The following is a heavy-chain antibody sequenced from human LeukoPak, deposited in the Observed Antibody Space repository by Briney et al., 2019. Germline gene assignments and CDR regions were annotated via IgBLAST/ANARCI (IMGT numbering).Heavy chain of an antibody. V-gene: IGHV7-4-1*01. CDR2: INTNTGNP. CDR3: ARSPTDLYCTNGVCYLWSHWFDP. CDR1: GYTFTSYA. D-gene: IGHD2-8*01. Sequence: ASVKVSYKASGYTFTSYAMNWVRQAPGQGLEWMGWINTNTGNPTYAQGFTGRFVFSLDTSVSTAYLQICSLKAEDTAVYYCARSPTDLYCTNGVCYLWSHWFDPWGQGTLVTVSS. J-gene: IGHJ5*02.